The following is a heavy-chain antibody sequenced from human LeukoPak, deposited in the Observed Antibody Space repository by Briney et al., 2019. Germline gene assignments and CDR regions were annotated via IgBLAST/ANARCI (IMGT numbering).Heavy chain of an antibody. Sequence: GGTLRLSCAASGFTFYSYGMSWVRQAPGKGLEWVSSISSSSSYIYYADSVKGRFTISRDNAKNSLYLQMNSLRAEDTAVYYCGGSSQHYFDYWGQGTLVTVSS. CDR2: ISSSSSYI. J-gene: IGHJ4*02. CDR3: GGSSQHYFDY. CDR1: GFTFYSYG. V-gene: IGHV3-21*01. D-gene: IGHD1-26*01.